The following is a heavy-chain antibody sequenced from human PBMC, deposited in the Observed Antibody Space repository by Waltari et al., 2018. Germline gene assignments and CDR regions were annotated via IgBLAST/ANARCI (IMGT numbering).Heavy chain of an antibody. J-gene: IGHJ1*01. Sequence: KESGPRLVKPSETLSLNCTVPGVPVSTPFLYWTWIRQSPGKGPEWIASVFHSGTTYYNPSLRGRVSMSVDSARGQFSLKLYPVTAADTAVYFCASHERVVPVFIESWGQGILVTVSS. V-gene: IGHV4-39*01. CDR2: VFHSGTT. CDR1: GVPVSTPFLY. CDR3: ASHERVVPVFIES. D-gene: IGHD3-22*01.